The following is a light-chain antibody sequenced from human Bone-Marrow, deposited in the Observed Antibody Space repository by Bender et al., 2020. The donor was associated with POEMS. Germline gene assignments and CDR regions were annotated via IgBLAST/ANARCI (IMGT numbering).Light chain of an antibody. V-gene: IGLV2-14*03. CDR3: SSYTTSGSVV. CDR1: NNDVAAYNY. CDR2: DVS. J-gene: IGLJ1*01. Sequence: QSALTQPASVSGSPGQSVTMSCSGTNNDVAAYNYVSWYRQDPGKAPQLLIYDVSFRPSGVSHRFSGSKSGGTASLTISGLQPQDDGDYFCSSYTTSGSVVFGTGTQVSVL.